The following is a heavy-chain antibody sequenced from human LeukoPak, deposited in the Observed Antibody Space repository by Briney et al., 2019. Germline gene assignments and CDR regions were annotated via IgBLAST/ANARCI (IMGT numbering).Heavy chain of an antibody. CDR2: IRSKANRYAT. J-gene: IGHJ4*02. V-gene: IGHV3-73*01. CDR3: TRRFDGGNSEVDS. CDR1: GFTFSDSA. Sequence: GSLRLSCAASGFTFSDSALHWVCQASGKGLEWVGRIRSKANRYATAYAASVKGRFTISRDDSKNTAYLQMNSLKTEDTAVYYCTRRFDGGNSEVDSWGQGTLVTVSS. D-gene: IGHD4-23*01.